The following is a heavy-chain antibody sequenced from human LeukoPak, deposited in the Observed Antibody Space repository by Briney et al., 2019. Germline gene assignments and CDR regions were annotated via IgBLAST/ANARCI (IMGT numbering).Heavy chain of an antibody. V-gene: IGHV3-21*01. CDR2: ISSSSSYI. CDR1: GFTFSSYS. J-gene: IGHJ4*02. Sequence: GGSLRLSCAASGFTFSSYSMNWVRQAPGKGLEWDSSISSSSSYIYYADSVKGRFTISRDNAKNSLYLQMNSLRAEDTAVYYCAREGYSNQQFDWGQGTLVTVSS. D-gene: IGHD4-11*01. CDR3: AREGYSNQQFD.